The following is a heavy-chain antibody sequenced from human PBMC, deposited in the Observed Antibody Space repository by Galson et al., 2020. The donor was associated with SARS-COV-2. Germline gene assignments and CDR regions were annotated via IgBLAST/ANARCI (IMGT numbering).Heavy chain of an antibody. Sequence: GESLKISCAASGLIFSNYAMSWVRQAPGKGLEWVSTISGNGGDTFYGDSVKGRFTISRDNSRNTLYLQMSSLRPEDTAVYYCAKGGHFSFFDYWGQGTLVTVSS. CDR3: AKGGHFSFFDY. J-gene: IGHJ4*02. CDR1: GLIFSNYA. V-gene: IGHV3-23*01. D-gene: IGHD5-12*01. CDR2: ISGNGGDT.